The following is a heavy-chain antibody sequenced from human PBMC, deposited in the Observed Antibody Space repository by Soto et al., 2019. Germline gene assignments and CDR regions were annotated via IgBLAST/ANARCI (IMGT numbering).Heavy chain of an antibody. J-gene: IGHJ3*02. V-gene: IGHV3-23*01. CDR1: GFTLSSYA. Sequence: EVQMLESGGGLVQPGGSLRLSCAASGFTLSSYALSWVRQAPGKGLEWVSGISGSGDFTFDADSVRGRFTISRDNSMNTLYLPMNSLRVEDKAVYYCARGPTIFGVGVDAFDIWGQGTMATVSS. CDR3: ARGPTIFGVGVDAFDI. CDR2: ISGSGDFT. D-gene: IGHD3-3*01.